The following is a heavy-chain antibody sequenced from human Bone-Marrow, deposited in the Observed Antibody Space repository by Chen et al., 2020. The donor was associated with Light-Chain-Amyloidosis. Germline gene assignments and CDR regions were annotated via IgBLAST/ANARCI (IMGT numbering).Heavy chain of an antibody. CDR3: AKDRCTSISCSDFDY. J-gene: IGHJ4*02. V-gene: IGHV3-23*04. CDR1: GFIVTNAW. D-gene: IGHD2-2*01. Sequence: EVQLVDSGGDLVEPGGSLRLSCAASGFIVTNAWMNWVRQAPGKGLEWVSVARGGDGPTYYADSVRGRFTIYRDNSKNTLYLQMNSLRAEDTAVYYCAKDRCTSISCSDFDYWGQGTLVTVSS. CDR2: ARGGDGPT.